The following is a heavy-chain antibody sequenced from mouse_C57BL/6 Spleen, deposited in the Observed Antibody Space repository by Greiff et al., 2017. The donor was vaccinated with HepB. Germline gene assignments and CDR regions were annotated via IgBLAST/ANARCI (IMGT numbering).Heavy chain of an antibody. CDR3: ARWRDYDGVAY. V-gene: IGHV1-69*01. CDR1: GYTFTSYW. J-gene: IGHJ3*01. D-gene: IGHD2-4*01. Sequence: VQLQQPGAELVMPGASVKLSCKASGYTFTSYWMHWVKQRPGQGLEWIGEIDPSDSYTNYNQKLKGKSTLTVDKSSSPAYMQLSSLTSEDSAVYYCARWRDYDGVAYWGQGTLVTVSA. CDR2: IDPSDSYT.